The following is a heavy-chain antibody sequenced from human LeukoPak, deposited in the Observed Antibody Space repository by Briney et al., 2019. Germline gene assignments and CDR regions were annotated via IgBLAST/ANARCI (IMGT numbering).Heavy chain of an antibody. D-gene: IGHD1-14*01. CDR1: GGTFSSYA. Sequence: GSSVKVSCKASGGTFSSYAISWVRQAPGQGLEWMGRTIPIFGTANYAQKFQGRVTITADKSTSTAYMELSSLRSEDTAVYYCARTGGRKWTHRGPFDIWGQGTMVTVSS. CDR3: ARTGGRKWTHRGPFDI. CDR2: TIPIFGTA. J-gene: IGHJ3*02. V-gene: IGHV1-69*06.